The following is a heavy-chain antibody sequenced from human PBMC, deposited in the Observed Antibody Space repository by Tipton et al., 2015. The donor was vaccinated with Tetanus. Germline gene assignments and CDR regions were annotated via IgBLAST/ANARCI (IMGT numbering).Heavy chain of an antibody. V-gene: IGHV3-53*01. CDR2: TYTGGST. D-gene: IGHD5-24*01. J-gene: IGHJ4*02. CDR3: AREETRHGYNTFDS. Sequence: QLVQSGGGVVQPGGSLRLSCEVSGYSFGSHGMHWVRQAPGKGLEWVSVTYTGGSTDFADSVKGRFSISRDNSKNTLYLQMNSLRAEDTAVYFCAREETRHGYNTFDSWGQGTPVTVSS. CDR1: GYSFGSHG.